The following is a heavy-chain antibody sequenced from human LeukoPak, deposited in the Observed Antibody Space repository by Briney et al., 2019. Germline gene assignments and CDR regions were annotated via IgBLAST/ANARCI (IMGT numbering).Heavy chain of an antibody. CDR2: IYSGGST. Sequence: GGSLRLSCAASGFSVSSNYMSWVRQAPGKGLEWVSVIYSGGSTYYADSVKGRFTISRDNSKNTLYLQMKSLRAEDTAVYYCARGGGDPATMVRGVIITRVVSYYFDYWGQGTLVTVSS. CDR1: GFSVSSNY. V-gene: IGHV3-53*01. D-gene: IGHD3-10*01. J-gene: IGHJ4*02. CDR3: ARGGGDPATMVRGVIITRVVSYYFDY.